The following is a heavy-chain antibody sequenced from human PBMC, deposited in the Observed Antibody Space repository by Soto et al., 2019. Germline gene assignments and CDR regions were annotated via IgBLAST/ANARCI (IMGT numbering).Heavy chain of an antibody. CDR2: ISSSSSYT. V-gene: IGHV3-11*06. Sequence: PGGSLRLSCAASGFTFSDYYMSWIRQAPGKGLEWVSYISSSSSYTNYADSVKGRFTISRDNAKNSLYLQMNSLRAEDTAVYYCARLTWFGDEGYGMDVWGQGTTVTVS. D-gene: IGHD3-10*01. CDR1: GFTFSDYY. CDR3: ARLTWFGDEGYGMDV. J-gene: IGHJ6*02.